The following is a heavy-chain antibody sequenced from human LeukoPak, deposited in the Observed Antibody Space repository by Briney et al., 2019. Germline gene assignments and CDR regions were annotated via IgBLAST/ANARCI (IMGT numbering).Heavy chain of an antibody. V-gene: IGHV3-21*01. CDR2: ISRDSAYM. J-gene: IGHJ6*04. Sequence: PGGSLRLSCAASGFTFTTYDMNWVRQAPGKGLEWVSYISRDSAYMYLADSVKGRFTISRDNAKNSLYLQMNSLRGEDTAVYYCARDDASTARASGMDVWAKGPRSPSLQ. CDR3: ARDDASTARASGMDV. D-gene: IGHD6-6*01. CDR1: GFTFTTYD.